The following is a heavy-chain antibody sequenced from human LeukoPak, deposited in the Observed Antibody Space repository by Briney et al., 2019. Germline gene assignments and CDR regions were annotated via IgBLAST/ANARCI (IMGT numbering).Heavy chain of an antibody. J-gene: IGHJ4*02. CDR2: IYYSGST. D-gene: IGHD3-9*01. CDR1: GGSISSGDYY. V-gene: IGHV4-30-4*08. CDR3: ARSRVLRYFDWLFPFDY. Sequence: SQTLSLTCTVSGGSISSGDYYWSWIRQPPGKGLEWIGYIYYSGSTYYNPSLKSRVTISVDTSKNQFSLKLSSVTAADTAVYYCARSRVLRYFDWLFPFDYWGREPWSPSPQ.